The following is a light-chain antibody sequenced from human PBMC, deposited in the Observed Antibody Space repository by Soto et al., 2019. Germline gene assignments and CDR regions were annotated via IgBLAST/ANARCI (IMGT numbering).Light chain of an antibody. J-gene: IGKJ1*01. V-gene: IGKV3-15*01. CDR1: QSVSSN. Sequence: EIVLTQSPGTLSFSTGERATLSCRASQSVSSNLAWYQQKPGQAPRLLIYGASTRATGIPARFSGSGSGTEFTLTISSLQSEDFAVYYCQQYNNWPPWTFGQGTKVDIK. CDR2: GAS. CDR3: QQYNNWPPWT.